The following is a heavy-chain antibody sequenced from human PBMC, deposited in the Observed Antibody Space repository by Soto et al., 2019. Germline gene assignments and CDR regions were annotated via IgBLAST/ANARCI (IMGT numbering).Heavy chain of an antibody. Sequence: GESLKISCKGSGYSFTSYWIGWVRQMPGKGLEWMGIIHPGDSDTRYSPSFQGQVTISADKSISTAYLQWSSLKASDTAMYYCARSVGYCSGGSCYSPAPYYYYMDVWGKGTKVTVSS. CDR2: IHPGDSDT. J-gene: IGHJ6*03. CDR1: GYSFTSYW. V-gene: IGHV5-51*01. D-gene: IGHD2-15*01. CDR3: ARSVGYCSGGSCYSPAPYYYYMDV.